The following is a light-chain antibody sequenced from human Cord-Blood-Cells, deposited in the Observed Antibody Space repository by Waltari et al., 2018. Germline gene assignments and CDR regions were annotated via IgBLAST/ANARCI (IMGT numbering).Light chain of an antibody. CDR3: QQYYSTPLT. CDR1: QSGLCISNNKNS. CDR2: WAS. V-gene: IGKV4-1*01. Sequence: DIVTTQSPDSPAVSLGERATINCQSSQSGLCISNNKNSLAWYQQKPGQPPKLLIYWASTRESGVPDRFSGSGSGTDFTLTISSLQAEDVAVYYCQQYYSTPLTFGGGTKVEIK. J-gene: IGKJ4*01.